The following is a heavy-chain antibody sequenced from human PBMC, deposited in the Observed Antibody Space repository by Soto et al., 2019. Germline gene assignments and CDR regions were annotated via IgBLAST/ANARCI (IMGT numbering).Heavy chain of an antibody. CDR1: GFTFSSYA. J-gene: IGHJ4*02. V-gene: IGHV3-23*01. D-gene: IGHD1-1*01. CDR3: AKGRGQNWNFDY. CDR2: ISGSGGTA. Sequence: EVQLLESGGGSVQPGGSLRLSCAPSGFTFSSYAMHWVRRPPAKGLEWVSSISGSGGTAYYADSVKGRFSISRDSLVNTLYLQMNSLRAEDTAVYYCAKGRGQNWNFDYWGQGTLVTVSP.